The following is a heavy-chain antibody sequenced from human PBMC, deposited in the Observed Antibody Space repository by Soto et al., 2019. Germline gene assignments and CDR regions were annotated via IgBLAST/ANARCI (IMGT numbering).Heavy chain of an antibody. D-gene: IGHD6-19*01. CDR1: GFTFSSYA. Sequence: QVQLVESGGGVVQPGRSLRLSCAASGFTFSSYAMHWVRQAPGKGLEWVAVISYDGSNKYYADSVKGRFTISRDNSKNRLYLQMNSLRAEDTAVYYCARGGGAGYSSGWFQHVWGQGTLVTVSS. V-gene: IGHV3-30-3*01. J-gene: IGHJ4*02. CDR2: ISYDGSNK. CDR3: ARGGGAGYSSGWFQHV.